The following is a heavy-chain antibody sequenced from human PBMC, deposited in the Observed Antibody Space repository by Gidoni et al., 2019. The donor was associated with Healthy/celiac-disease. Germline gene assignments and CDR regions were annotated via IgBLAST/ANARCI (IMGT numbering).Heavy chain of an antibody. V-gene: IGHV6-1*01. Sequence: QVQLQQSGPGLVKPSPTLSLTCAISGDSVSSNSAAWNWIRQSPSRGLEWLGRTYYRSKWYNDYAVSVKSRITINPDTSKNQFSLQLNSVTPEDTAVYYCARDAYSSSSGRIYGMDVWGQGTTVTVSS. CDR1: GDSVSSNSAA. D-gene: IGHD6-6*01. J-gene: IGHJ6*02. CDR3: ARDAYSSSSGRIYGMDV. CDR2: TYYRSKWYN.